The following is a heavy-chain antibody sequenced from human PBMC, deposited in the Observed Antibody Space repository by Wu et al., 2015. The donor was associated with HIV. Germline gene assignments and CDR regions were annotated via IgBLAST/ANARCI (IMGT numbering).Heavy chain of an antibody. CDR1: GGTFSSYA. D-gene: IGHD5-12*01. V-gene: IGHV1-69*05. Sequence: QVQLVQSGAEVKKPGSSVKVSCKASGGTFSSYAISWVRQAPGQGLEWMGGIIPIFGTANYAQKFQGRVTITTDESTSTAYMELSSLRSEDTAVYYCARDFGYSGYEREGYYYGMDVVGPRGPRSPSP. CDR2: IIPIFGTA. CDR3: ARDFGYSGYEREGYYYGMDV. J-gene: IGHJ6*02.